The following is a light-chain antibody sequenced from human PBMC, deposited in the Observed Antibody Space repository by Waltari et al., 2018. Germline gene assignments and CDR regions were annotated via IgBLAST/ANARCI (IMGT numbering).Light chain of an antibody. V-gene: IGLV3-25*03. Sequence: SYGLTQAPSVSVSPGQKARITCSGDTLPKEYAYWYQQKPGQAPVLVIYKDSERPSGIPERFSGSRAGTTVALTINGVQAEDEAEYYCQSSDSSGSYVLFGGGTKLTVL. J-gene: IGLJ3*02. CDR2: KDS. CDR1: TLPKEY. CDR3: QSSDSSGSYVL.